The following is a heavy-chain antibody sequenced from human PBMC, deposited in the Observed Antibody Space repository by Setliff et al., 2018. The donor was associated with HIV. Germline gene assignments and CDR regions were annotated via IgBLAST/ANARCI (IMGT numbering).Heavy chain of an antibody. D-gene: IGHD3-22*01. Sequence: GGSLRLSCAASGFSFRTYAMSWVRQAPGKGLEWVSAISATAGDTYYADSVKGRFTISRDNSKNTLYLQMNSLRAEDTAVYYCARAYYHHSGGYWSTDYYYSYMDVWGKGTAVTVSS. V-gene: IGHV3-23*01. CDR1: GFSFRTYA. J-gene: IGHJ6*03. CDR2: ISATAGDT. CDR3: ARAYYHHSGGYWSTDYYYSYMDV.